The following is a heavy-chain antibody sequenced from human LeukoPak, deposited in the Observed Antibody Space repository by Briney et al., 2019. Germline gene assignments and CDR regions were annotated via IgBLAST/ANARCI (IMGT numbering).Heavy chain of an antibody. CDR3: ARRSQAMSASLDY. V-gene: IGHV4-30-2*01. J-gene: IGHJ4*02. CDR2: IYHSGST. D-gene: IGHD2-2*01. CDR1: GGSISSGGYS. Sequence: PSETLSLTCAVSGGSISSGGYSWSWIRQPPAKGLEWIGYIYHSGSTYYNPSLKSRVTISVDRSKNQFSLKLSSVTAADTAVYYCARRSQAMSASLDYWGQGTLVTVSS.